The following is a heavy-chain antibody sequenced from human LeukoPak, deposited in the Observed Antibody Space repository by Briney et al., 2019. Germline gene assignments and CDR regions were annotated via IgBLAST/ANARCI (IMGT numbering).Heavy chain of an antibody. CDR1: GFTFSDYA. CDR3: ARSPPGRTNWNYYDY. D-gene: IGHD1-1*01. Sequence: AGGSLRLSCAASGFTFSDYAMHWVRQAPGKGLEFVSVIGPIGVYTYYANSVKGRFTISGDNSKSTVSLQMGSLRDEDMAVYYCARSPPGRTNWNYYDYWGRGTLVTVSS. J-gene: IGHJ4*02. CDR2: IGPIGVYT. V-gene: IGHV3-64*01.